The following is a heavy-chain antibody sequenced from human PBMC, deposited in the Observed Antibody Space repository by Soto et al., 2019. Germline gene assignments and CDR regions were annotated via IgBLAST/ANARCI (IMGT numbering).Heavy chain of an antibody. Sequence: GSLRLSCAASGFTFSSYTMNWVRQAPGRGLEWVSSIGTSSSYIYYADSVKGRFTISRDNAKNSLFLQMNSLRADDTAVYYCARDSVRDYLYYYYGMDVWGQGTTVTVPS. V-gene: IGHV3-21*01. D-gene: IGHD4-17*01. CDR1: GFTFSSYT. J-gene: IGHJ6*02. CDR2: IGTSSSYI. CDR3: ARDSVRDYLYYYYGMDV.